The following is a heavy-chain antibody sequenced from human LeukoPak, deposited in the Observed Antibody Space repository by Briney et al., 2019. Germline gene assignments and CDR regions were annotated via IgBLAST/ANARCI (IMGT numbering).Heavy chain of an antibody. V-gene: IGHV1-24*01. CDR3: ATGGPDIVVVVAATYYFDY. J-gene: IGHJ4*02. Sequence: ASVKVSCKVSGYTLTELSMHWVRQAPGKGLEWMGGFDPEDGETIYAQKFQGRVTMTEDTSTDTAYMELSSLGSEDTAVYYCATGGPDIVVVVAATYYFDYWGQGTLVTVSS. CDR1: GYTLTELS. D-gene: IGHD2-15*01. CDR2: FDPEDGET.